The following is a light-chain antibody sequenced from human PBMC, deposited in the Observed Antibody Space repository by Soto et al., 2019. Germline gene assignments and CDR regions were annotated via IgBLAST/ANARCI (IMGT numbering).Light chain of an antibody. CDR2: GAT. V-gene: IGKV1-6*01. CDR1: QDIRTE. J-gene: IGKJ1*01. CDR3: LQDYNYPRT. Sequence: ALLMPQSPSSPSASEGDRVTITCRASQDIRTELGWYQQKPGKAPKLLIYGATTLQSGVPSRFSGSGSGTDFTLTISGLQPEDFATYYCLQDYNYPRTFGQGTKV.